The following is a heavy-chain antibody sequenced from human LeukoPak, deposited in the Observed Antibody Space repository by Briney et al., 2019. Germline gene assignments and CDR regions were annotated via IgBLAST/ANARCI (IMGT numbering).Heavy chain of an antibody. Sequence: GGSLRLSCAASGFTFSNYGIHWVRQAPGKGLEWVAVVWSDAKNKYYADSVKGRFTLSRDNFKTMVYLQMSGLRAEDTAIYYCTRATTNYFDYWGQGTLVTVSS. J-gene: IGHJ4*02. D-gene: IGHD1-26*01. CDR3: TRATTNYFDY. CDR2: VWSDAKNK. V-gene: IGHV3-33*01. CDR1: GFTFSNYG.